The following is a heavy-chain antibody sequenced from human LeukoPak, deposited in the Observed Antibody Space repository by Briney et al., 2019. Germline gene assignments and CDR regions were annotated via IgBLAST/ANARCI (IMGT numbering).Heavy chain of an antibody. J-gene: IGHJ1*01. V-gene: IGHV1-69*13. D-gene: IGHD2-2*01. CDR3: AREPATHYCSSTSCSLFVQD. CDR1: GGSFSNYA. Sequence: GASVKVSCKASGGSFSNYAISWVRQAPGQGLEWMGGIIPIFGTANYAQKFQGRVTIIADESTSTAYMELSSLRSEDTAVYYCAREPATHYCSSTSCSLFVQDWGQGTLVTVSS. CDR2: IIPIFGTA.